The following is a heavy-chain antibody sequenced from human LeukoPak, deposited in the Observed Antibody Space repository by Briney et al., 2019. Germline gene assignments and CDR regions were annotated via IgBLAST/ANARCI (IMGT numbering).Heavy chain of an antibody. CDR1: GCTFSSYA. J-gene: IGHJ6*02. D-gene: IGHD6-13*01. Sequence: GGALRLSCAASGCTFSSYAMSWVRQAPGKGLEWVSAISGSGGSTYYADSVKGRFTISRDNSKNTLYLQMNSLRAEDTAVYYCAKFSGYSSSLYGMDVWGQGTTVTVSS. V-gene: IGHV3-23*01. CDR2: ISGSGGST. CDR3: AKFSGYSSSLYGMDV.